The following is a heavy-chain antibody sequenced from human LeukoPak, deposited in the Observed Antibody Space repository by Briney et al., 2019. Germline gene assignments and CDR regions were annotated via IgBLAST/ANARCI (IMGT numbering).Heavy chain of an antibody. D-gene: IGHD3-3*01. CDR2: ISGSGGST. V-gene: IGHV3-23*01. Sequence: AGGSLRLSCAASGFTFSSYGMSWVRQAPGKGLEWVSAISGSGGSTYYADSVKGRFTISRDNSKNTLYLQMNSLRAEDTAVYYCACPLDYDFWSGYYLSLEFDYWGQGTLVTVSS. CDR3: ACPLDYDFWSGYYLSLEFDY. CDR1: GFTFSSYG. J-gene: IGHJ4*02.